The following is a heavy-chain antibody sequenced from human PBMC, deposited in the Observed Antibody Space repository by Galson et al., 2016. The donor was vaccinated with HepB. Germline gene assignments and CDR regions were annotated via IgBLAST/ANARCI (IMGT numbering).Heavy chain of an antibody. CDR1: GGSFSGYY. Sequence: SETLSLTCAVYGGSFSGYYWTWIRQPPGKGLEWIGYVHYSGNTKYNPSLKSRVSIPVDTSNSQFSLDLTSVSAADTAIYYCARESIVGATGYFDHWGQGALVTVSP. CDR3: ARESIVGATGYFDH. CDR2: VHYSGNT. J-gene: IGHJ4*02. D-gene: IGHD1-26*01. V-gene: IGHV4-34*11.